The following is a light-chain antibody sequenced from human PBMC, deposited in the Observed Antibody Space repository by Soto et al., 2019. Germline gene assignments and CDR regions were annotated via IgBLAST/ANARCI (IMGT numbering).Light chain of an antibody. V-gene: IGKV1-5*01. CDR3: QQDEIYWT. Sequence: IQVTKSAFTLSASEGDRVTITCRASQSISAWLAWYQQQPGKAPKLLIYDASNLESGVPSRFSGSGSGTEFTLTISILQPDDFATYYGQQDEIYWTFGQGTKVDIK. J-gene: IGKJ1*01. CDR2: DAS. CDR1: QSISAW.